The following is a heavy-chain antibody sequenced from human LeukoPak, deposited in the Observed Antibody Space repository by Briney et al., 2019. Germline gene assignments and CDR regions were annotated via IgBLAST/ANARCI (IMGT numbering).Heavy chain of an antibody. D-gene: IGHD1-26*01. J-gene: IGHJ4*02. CDR3: AKVEAVGAIRPFDY. V-gene: IGHV3-23*01. CDR1: GFTFSRYG. Sequence: PGGSLRLSCAASGFTFSRYGMSWARQAPGKGLEWVSGFIGSTSTYYADSVKGRFTISRDNSKNTLYLQMNSLRAEDTAVYYCAKVEAVGAIRPFDYWGQGTLVTVSS. CDR2: FIGSTST.